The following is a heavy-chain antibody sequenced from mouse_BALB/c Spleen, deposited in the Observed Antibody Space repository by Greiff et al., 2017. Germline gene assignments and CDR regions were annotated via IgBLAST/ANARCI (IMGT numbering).Heavy chain of an antibody. V-gene: IGHV14-3*02. Sequence: VQLQQSGAELVKPGASVKLSCTASGFNIKDTYMHWVKQRPEQGLEWIGRIDPANGNTKYDPKFQGKATITADTSSNTAYLQLSSLTSEDTAVYYCARYAYDYDGNYYAMDYGGQGTSVTVSS. CDR3: ARYAYDYDGNYYAMDY. D-gene: IGHD2-4*01. J-gene: IGHJ4*01. CDR2: IDPANGNT. CDR1: GFNIKDTY.